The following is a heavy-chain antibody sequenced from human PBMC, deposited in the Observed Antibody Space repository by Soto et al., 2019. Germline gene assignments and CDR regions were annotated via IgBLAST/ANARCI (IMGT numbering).Heavy chain of an antibody. D-gene: IGHD2-2*01. CDR3: ARRGVVPAALRESGYLFTVYYMDV. V-gene: IGHV3-33*01. Sequence: HPGGSLRLSCAASGFTFSSYGMHWVRQAPGKGLEWVAVIWYDGSNKYYADSVKGRFTISRDNSKNTLYLQMNSLRAEDTAVYYCARRGVVPAALRESGYLFTVYYMDVWGKGTTVTVSS. CDR1: GFTFSSYG. CDR2: IWYDGSNK. J-gene: IGHJ6*03.